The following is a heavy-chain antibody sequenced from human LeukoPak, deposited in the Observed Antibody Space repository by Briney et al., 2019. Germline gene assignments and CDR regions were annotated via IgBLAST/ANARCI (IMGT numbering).Heavy chain of an antibody. D-gene: IGHD3-3*01. J-gene: IGHJ4*02. CDR1: GYTFTSYA. CDR2: INAGNGNT. CDR3: ARDRTIFGIDY. V-gene: IGHV1-3*01. Sequence: ASVKVSCKASGYTFTSYAMHWVRQAPRQRLEWMGWINAGNGNTKYSQKFQGRVTITRDTSASTAYMELSSLRSEDTAVYYCARDRTIFGIDYWGQGTLVTVSS.